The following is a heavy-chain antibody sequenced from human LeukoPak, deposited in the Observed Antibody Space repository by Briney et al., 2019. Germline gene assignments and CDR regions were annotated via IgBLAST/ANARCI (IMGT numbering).Heavy chain of an antibody. V-gene: IGHV4-59*01. CDR3: ATVRGPTLVTWAFDI. D-gene: IGHD4-23*01. J-gene: IGHJ3*02. CDR2: IYYSGST. Sequence: SETLSLTCTVSGGSISSYYWSWVRQPPGKGLEWMGYIYYSGSTNYNPSLTSRGTISVDTTKNHFSLKLRSVTAADTAVYYCATVRGPTLVTWAFDIWGQGTIVTVSS. CDR1: GGSISSYY.